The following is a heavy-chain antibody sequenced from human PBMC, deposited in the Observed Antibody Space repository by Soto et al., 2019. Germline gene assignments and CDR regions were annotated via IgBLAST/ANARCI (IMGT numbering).Heavy chain of an antibody. J-gene: IGHJ5*02. D-gene: IGHD6-6*01. Sequence: PSETLAFTCTFSGGSVNTGTSCWTWIRQPPGRGMEWIGYIYFTGGTKYNPSLKSRVTMSLDTSSNQFSLRLSAVTTADTAVYFCARLNSSRWFDPWGQGTLVTVSS. CDR3: ARLNSSRWFDP. CDR1: GGSVNTGTSC. V-gene: IGHV4-61*01. CDR2: IYFTGGT.